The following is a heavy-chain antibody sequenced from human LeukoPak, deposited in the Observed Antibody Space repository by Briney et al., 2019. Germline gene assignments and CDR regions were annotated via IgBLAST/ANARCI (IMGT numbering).Heavy chain of an antibody. CDR2: IYSGGST. D-gene: IGHD4-17*01. CDR3: AREGFRETTVTIDY. V-gene: IGHV3-66*01. J-gene: IGHJ4*02. Sequence: GGSLRLSCAASGFTVSSNYMSWVRQAPGKGLEWVSVIYSGGSTYYADSVKGGFTISRDNSKNTLYLQMNSLRAEDTAVYYCAREGFRETTVTIDYWGQGTLVTVSS. CDR1: GFTVSSNY.